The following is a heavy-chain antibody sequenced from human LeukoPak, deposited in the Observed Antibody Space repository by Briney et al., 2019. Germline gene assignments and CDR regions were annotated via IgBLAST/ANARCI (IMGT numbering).Heavy chain of an antibody. J-gene: IGHJ4*02. CDR3: ASDQRYYDSSRVDY. CDR1: GYTFTVYY. V-gene: IGHV1-2*02. D-gene: IGHD3-22*01. Sequence: ASVRVSSTASGYTFTVYYMHWGRHTPGQGLGWMGWINTNSGGTNSAQKFQVRVTITRDTAISTAYMELSRLRSDDRAVYYFASDQRYYDSSRVDYWGQGTLVTVSS. CDR2: INTNSGGT.